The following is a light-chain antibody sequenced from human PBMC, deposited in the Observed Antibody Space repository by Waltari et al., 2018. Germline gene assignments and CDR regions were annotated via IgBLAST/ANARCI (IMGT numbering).Light chain of an antibody. CDR2: DVS. J-gene: IGLJ2*01. V-gene: IGLV2-11*01. CDR1: SSDVAGSNY. CDR3: CSYAGSYTLV. Sequence: QSALTQPPSVSGSPGKSVTTSCPGTSSDVAGSNYVSWYQQHPGKAPKLMIYDVSKRPSGVPDRFSGSKSGNTASLTISGLQAEDEADYYCCSYAGSYTLVFGGGTKLTVL.